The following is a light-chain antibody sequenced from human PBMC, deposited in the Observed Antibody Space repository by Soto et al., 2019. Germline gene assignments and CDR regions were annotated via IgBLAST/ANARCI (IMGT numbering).Light chain of an antibody. CDR1: QDISNY. CDR2: AAS. Sequence: DIQMTQSPSSLSASLGDRVTITCQASQDISNYLNWYQQKPGKAPKLLIYAASSLQSGVPSRFSGSGSGTDFTLTISSLQPEDFATYYCQQANSFPPTFGGGTKVDIK. V-gene: IGKV1-12*01. J-gene: IGKJ4*01. CDR3: QQANSFPPT.